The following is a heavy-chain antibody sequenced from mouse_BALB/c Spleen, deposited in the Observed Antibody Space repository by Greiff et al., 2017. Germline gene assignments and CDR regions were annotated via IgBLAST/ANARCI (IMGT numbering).Heavy chain of an antibody. D-gene: IGHD2-14*01. J-gene: IGHJ2*01. CDR2: IWSGGST. CDR1: GFSLTSYG. V-gene: IGHV2-4-1*01. Sequence: QVQLKESGPGLVQPSQSLSITCTVSGFSLTSYGVHWVRQSPGKGLEWLGVIWSGGSTDYNAAFISRLSISKDNSKSQVFFKMNSLQADDTAIYYCARNYYRYPPYYFDYWGQGTTLTVSS. CDR3: ARNYYRYPPYYFDY.